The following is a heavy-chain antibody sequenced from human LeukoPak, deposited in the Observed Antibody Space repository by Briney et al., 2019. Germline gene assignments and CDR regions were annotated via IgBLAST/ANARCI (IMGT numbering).Heavy chain of an antibody. CDR1: GFTFSSYE. Sequence: GGSLRLSCAASGFTFSSYEMNWVRQAPGKGLEWVSHISSSGSTIYYADSVKGRFTISRDNAKNSLYLQMNSLRAEDTAVYYCARAGYSSSSYYYYYMDVWGKGTTVAVSS. CDR3: ARAGYSSSSYYYYYMDV. CDR2: ISSSGSTI. D-gene: IGHD6-6*01. J-gene: IGHJ6*03. V-gene: IGHV3-48*03.